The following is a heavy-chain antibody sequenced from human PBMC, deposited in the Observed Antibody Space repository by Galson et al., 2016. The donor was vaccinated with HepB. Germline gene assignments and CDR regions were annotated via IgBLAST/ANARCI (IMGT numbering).Heavy chain of an antibody. D-gene: IGHD1-1*01. CDR2: IDPENSYI. CDR3: ARRDWNDDLDY. Sequence: QSGAEVKKPGESLRVSCRVSGYNFTNYWVTWVRQMPGRGLEWMGRIDPENSYIKYSPSFEGHVTISADRSIKTAYLLWSSLKASDSAMYYCARRDWNDDLDYWGQGTLVTVSS. CDR1: GYNFTNYW. J-gene: IGHJ4*02. V-gene: IGHV5-10-1*01.